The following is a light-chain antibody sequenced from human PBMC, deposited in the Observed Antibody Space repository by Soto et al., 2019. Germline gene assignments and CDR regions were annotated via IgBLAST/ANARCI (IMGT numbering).Light chain of an antibody. Sequence: QSVLTQPPSVSGAPGQRVTISCTGSSSNIGAGYDVHWYQQLPGTAPKLLIYGNSNRPSGVPDRFSGSKSGTSASLAITGLXAEDXXDYYXQSYDSSLSALYVFGTGTKVTVL. V-gene: IGLV1-40*01. J-gene: IGLJ1*01. CDR1: SSNIGAGYD. CDR2: GNS. CDR3: QSYDSSLSALYV.